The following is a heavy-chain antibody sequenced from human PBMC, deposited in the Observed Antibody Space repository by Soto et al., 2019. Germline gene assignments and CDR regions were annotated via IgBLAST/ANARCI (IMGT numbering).Heavy chain of an antibody. CDR2: ISANGQGI. CDR3: AKDRNYPRDQFHN. Sequence: PGGSLRLSCAASGFTFNNYAMSWCRQAPGKGLEWVSAISANGQGIYYADSVKGRFIISRDSSKNTVFLHMDSLTAEDTAVYYCAKDRNYPRDQFHNWGQGTLVTVSS. V-gene: IGHV3-23*01. J-gene: IGHJ4*02. D-gene: IGHD1-7*01. CDR1: GFTFNNYA.